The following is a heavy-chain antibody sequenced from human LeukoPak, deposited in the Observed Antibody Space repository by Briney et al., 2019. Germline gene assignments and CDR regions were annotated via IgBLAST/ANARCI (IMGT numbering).Heavy chain of an antibody. D-gene: IGHD3-10*01. V-gene: IGHV1-24*01. CDR3: ARDRGVPAVLDY. Sequence: GASVKVSCKVSGYSLRELNMHWLRQAPGKGPEWMGGFNPEEGETIYAQKFQGRVTMTEDTSTDTAYMELSSLTSEDTAVYYCARDRGVPAVLDYWGQGTLVTVSS. J-gene: IGHJ4*02. CDR1: GYSLRELN. CDR2: FNPEEGET.